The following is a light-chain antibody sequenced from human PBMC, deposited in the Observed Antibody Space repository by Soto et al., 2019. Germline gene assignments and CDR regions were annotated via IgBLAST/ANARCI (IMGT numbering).Light chain of an antibody. Sequence: QSVLTQPPSASGTPGQRVTISCSGSSSNIGSNYVYWYQQLPGTAPKLLIYRNNQRPSGVPDRFSGSKSGTSASLTISGLQAEDEADYFCGSYTGNIYVFGNGTKLTVL. V-gene: IGLV1-47*01. CDR1: SSNIGSNY. J-gene: IGLJ1*01. CDR2: RNN. CDR3: GSYTGNIYV.